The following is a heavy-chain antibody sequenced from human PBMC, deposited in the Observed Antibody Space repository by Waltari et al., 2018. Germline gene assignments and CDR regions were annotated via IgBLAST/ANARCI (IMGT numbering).Heavy chain of an antibody. CDR3: ARGGWQLVAQYYYYYMDV. J-gene: IGHJ6*03. Sequence: QVQLQQWGAGLLKPSETLSLTCAVDGGSFSGYDWSWIRQPPGRGLEWIGEINHSGRTNDNPSLKSLVTISVDTSKNQFSLKRSSVTAADTAVYYCARGGWQLVAQYYYYYMDVWGKGTTVTISS. CDR2: INHSGRT. V-gene: IGHV4-34*01. D-gene: IGHD6-6*01. CDR1: GGSFSGYD.